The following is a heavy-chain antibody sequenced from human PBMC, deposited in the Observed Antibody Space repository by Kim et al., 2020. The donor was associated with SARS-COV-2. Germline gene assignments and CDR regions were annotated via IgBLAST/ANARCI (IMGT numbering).Heavy chain of an antibody. CDR3: ARVCLLWFGEPNGDYYYGMDV. J-gene: IGHJ6*02. D-gene: IGHD3-10*01. CDR2: IYHSGST. Sequence: SETMSLTCAVSGGSISSSNWWSWVRQPPGKGLEWIGEIYHSGSTNYNPSLKSRVTISVDKSKNQFSLKLSSVTAADTAVYYCARVCLLWFGEPNGDYYYGMDVWGQGTTVTVSS. CDR1: GGSISSSNW. V-gene: IGHV4-4*02.